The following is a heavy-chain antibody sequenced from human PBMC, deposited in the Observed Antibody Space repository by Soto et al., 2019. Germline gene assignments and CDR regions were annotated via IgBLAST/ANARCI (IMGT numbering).Heavy chain of an antibody. CDR2: ISYDGSNK. J-gene: IGHJ6*02. CDR1: GFTFSSYA. D-gene: IGHD2-21*02. V-gene: IGHV3-30-3*01. Sequence: GGSLRLSCAASGFTFSSYAMHWVRQAPGKGLEWVAVISYDGSNKYYADSVKGRFTISRDNSKNTLYLQMNSLRAEDTAVYYCARGIQHIVVVTAIQYYYYGMDVWGQGTTVTVSS. CDR3: ARGIQHIVVVTAIQYYYYGMDV.